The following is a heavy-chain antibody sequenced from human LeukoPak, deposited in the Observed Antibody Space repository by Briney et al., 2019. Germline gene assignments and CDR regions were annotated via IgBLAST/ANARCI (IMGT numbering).Heavy chain of an antibody. V-gene: IGHV1-8*03. CDR1: GYTFTIYD. CDR3: ASWAQVVPAATDAFDI. J-gene: IGHJ3*02. CDR2: MNPNSGNT. D-gene: IGHD2-2*01. Sequence: ASVKVSCKASGYTFTIYDINWVRQATGQGLEWMGWMNPNSGNTGYAQKFQGRVTITRNTSISTAYMELSSLRSEDTAVYYCASWAQVVPAATDAFDIWGQGTMVTVSS.